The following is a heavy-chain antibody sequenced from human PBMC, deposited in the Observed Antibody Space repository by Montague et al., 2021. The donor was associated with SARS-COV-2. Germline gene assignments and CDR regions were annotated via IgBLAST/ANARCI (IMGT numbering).Heavy chain of an antibody. V-gene: IGHV3-23*01. CDR2: VSGSTTNT. CDR3: AKDHPVYDTSGYYHYGASDI. Sequence: SLSLSWSASGFTFSSYAMSWVRQAPGKGLEWVSTVSGSTTNTFYADSVKGRFTISRDNSKNTLYLQMNSLRVEDSAVYYCAKDHPVYDTSGYYHYGASDIWGQGTMVTVSS. D-gene: IGHD3-22*01. J-gene: IGHJ3*02. CDR1: GFTFSSYA.